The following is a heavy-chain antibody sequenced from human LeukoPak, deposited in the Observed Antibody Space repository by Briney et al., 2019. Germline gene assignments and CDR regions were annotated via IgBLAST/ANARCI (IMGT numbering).Heavy chain of an antibody. D-gene: IGHD3-3*01. Sequence: SGPTLVKPTQTLTLTCTFSGFSLRTSGVGVGWIRQPPGKALQWLALIYRNDDKRYSPSLKSRLTITKDTSKNQVVLTMTNMDPVDTATYYCAHKTYYDFWSGYYPDYWGQGTLVTVSS. J-gene: IGHJ4*02. CDR1: GFSLRTSGVG. CDR3: AHKTYYDFWSGYYPDY. CDR2: IYRNDDK. V-gene: IGHV2-5*01.